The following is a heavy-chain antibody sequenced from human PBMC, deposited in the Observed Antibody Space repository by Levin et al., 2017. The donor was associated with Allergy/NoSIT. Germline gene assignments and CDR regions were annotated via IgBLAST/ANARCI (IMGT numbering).Heavy chain of an antibody. D-gene: IGHD6-6*01. CDR1: GFTFSSYA. V-gene: IGHV3-23*01. CDR2: ISASGGST. CDR3: AKGPYSSSSRGYYFDY. Sequence: LSLTCAASGFTFSSYALSWVRQAPGKGLEWVSVISASGGSTDYADSVKGRFIISRDNSKNTPYLQMNSLRAEDTAVYYCAKGPYSSSSRGYYFDYWGQGTLVTVSS. J-gene: IGHJ4*02.